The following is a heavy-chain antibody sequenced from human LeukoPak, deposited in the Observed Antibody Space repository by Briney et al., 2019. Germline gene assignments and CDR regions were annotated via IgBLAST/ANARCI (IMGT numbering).Heavy chain of an antibody. J-gene: IGHJ4*02. V-gene: IGHV4-30-4*01. CDR1: GGSISSGDYY. Sequence: SETLSLTCTVSGGSISSGDYYWSWIRQPPGKGLEWIGYIYYSGSTYYNPSLKSRATISVDTSKNQFSLKLSSVTAADTAVYYCARDRAGSFDYWGQGTLVTVSS. CDR3: ARDRAGSFDY. CDR2: IYYSGST. D-gene: IGHD6-13*01.